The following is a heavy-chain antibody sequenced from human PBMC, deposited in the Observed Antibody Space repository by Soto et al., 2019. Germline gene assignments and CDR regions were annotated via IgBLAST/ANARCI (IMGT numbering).Heavy chain of an antibody. J-gene: IGHJ5*02. CDR3: ARHIGYCSGGSCYSGWFDP. Sequence: SETLSLTCTVSGGSISSSSYYWGWIRQPPGKGLEWIGSIYYSGSTYYNPSLKSRVTISVDTSKNQFSLKLSSVTAADTAVYYCARHIGYCSGGSCYSGWFDPWGQGTLVTVSS. CDR2: IYYSGST. V-gene: IGHV4-39*01. CDR1: GGSISSSSYY. D-gene: IGHD2-15*01.